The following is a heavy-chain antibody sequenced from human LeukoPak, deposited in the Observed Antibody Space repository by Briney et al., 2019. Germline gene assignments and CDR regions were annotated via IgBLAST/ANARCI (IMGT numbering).Heavy chain of an antibody. Sequence: SETLSLTCAVSGGSISSSNWWSWVRQPPGKGLEWIGEIYHSGSTNYNPSLKSRVTISVDTSKNQFSLKLSSVTAADTAVYYCARWEGDYFDYWGQGTLVTVSS. J-gene: IGHJ4*02. CDR2: IYHSGST. CDR1: GGSISSSNW. V-gene: IGHV4-4*02. D-gene: IGHD1-26*01. CDR3: ARWEGDYFDY.